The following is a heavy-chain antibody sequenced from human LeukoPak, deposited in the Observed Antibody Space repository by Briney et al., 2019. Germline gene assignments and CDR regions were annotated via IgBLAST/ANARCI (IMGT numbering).Heavy chain of an antibody. D-gene: IGHD6-25*01. CDR2: IYHSGST. Sequence: SETLSLTCTVSGGSISSGGYYWSWIRQPPGKGLEWIGYIYHSGSTYYNPSLKSRVTISVDRSKNQFSLKLSSVTAADTAVYYCASRAGYYFDYWGQGTLVTVSS. CDR3: ASRAGYYFDY. V-gene: IGHV4-30-2*01. CDR1: GGSISSGGYY. J-gene: IGHJ4*02.